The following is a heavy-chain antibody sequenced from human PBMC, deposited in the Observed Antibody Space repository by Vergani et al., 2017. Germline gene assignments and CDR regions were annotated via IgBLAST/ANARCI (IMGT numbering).Heavy chain of an antibody. CDR2: IYYSGST. V-gene: IGHV4-59*01. CDR1: GGSISSYY. D-gene: IGHD2-2*01. Sequence: QVQLQESGPGLVKPSETLSLTCTVSGGSISSYYWSWIRQPPGKGLEWIGYIYYSGSTNYNPSLKRRVTISVDTSKNQFSLKLSSVTAADTAVYYCARGGVPAAKAPARQGYYYYYMDVWGKGTTVTVSS. CDR3: ARGGVPAAKAPARQGYYYYYMDV. J-gene: IGHJ6*03.